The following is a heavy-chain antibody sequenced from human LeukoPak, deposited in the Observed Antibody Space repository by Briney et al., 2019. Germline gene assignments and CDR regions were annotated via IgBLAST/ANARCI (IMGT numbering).Heavy chain of an antibody. CDR3: ARIGDYDFWSGPKYFDY. V-gene: IGHV4-34*01. CDR2: INHSGST. J-gene: IGHJ4*02. Sequence: SETLSLTCAVYGGSFSGYYWSWIRQPPGKGLEWIGEINHSGSTNYNPSLKSRVTISVDTSKNQFSLKLSSVTVADTAVYYCARIGDYDFWSGPKYFDYWGQGTLVTVSS. D-gene: IGHD3-3*01. CDR1: GGSFSGYY.